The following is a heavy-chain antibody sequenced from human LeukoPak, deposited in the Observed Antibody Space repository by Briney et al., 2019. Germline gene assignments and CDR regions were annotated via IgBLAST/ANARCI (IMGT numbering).Heavy chain of an antibody. Sequence: ASVKVSCKASGYTFTSHHINWVRQAPGQGLEWMGWINPNSGGTNYAQKFQGRVTMTRDTSISTAYMELSRLRSDDTAVYYCARERDTAMVTGDAFDIWGQGTMVTVSS. J-gene: IGHJ3*02. CDR3: ARERDTAMVTGDAFDI. D-gene: IGHD5-18*01. V-gene: IGHV1-2*02. CDR2: INPNSGGT. CDR1: GYTFTSHH.